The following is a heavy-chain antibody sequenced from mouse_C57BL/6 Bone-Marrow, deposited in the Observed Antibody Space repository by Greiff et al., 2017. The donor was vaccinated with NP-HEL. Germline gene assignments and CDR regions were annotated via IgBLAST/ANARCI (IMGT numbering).Heavy chain of an antibody. D-gene: IGHD5-1*01. V-gene: IGHV5-6*01. CDR2: ISSGGSYT. Sequence: EVQWVESGGDLVKPGGFLKLSCAASGFTFSSYGMSWVRQTPDKRLEWVATISSGGSYTYYPDSVKGRFTISRDNAKNTLYLQMSSLKSEDTAMYYCARGGSTRAWFAYWGQGTLVTVSA. CDR3: ARGGSTRAWFAY. J-gene: IGHJ3*01. CDR1: GFTFSSYG.